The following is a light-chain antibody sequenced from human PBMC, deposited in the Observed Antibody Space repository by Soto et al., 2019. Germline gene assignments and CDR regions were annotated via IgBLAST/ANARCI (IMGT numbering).Light chain of an antibody. Sequence: QSALTQPASVSGSPGQSITISCTGTSSDVGSYNLVSWHQQHPGKAPKLMIYEGSKRPSGVSNRFSGSKSGNTASLTISGLQAEDEADYYCCSYAGSSLYVVFGGGTKLTVL. V-gene: IGLV2-23*01. CDR2: EGS. CDR1: SSDVGSYNL. J-gene: IGLJ2*01. CDR3: CSYAGSSLYVV.